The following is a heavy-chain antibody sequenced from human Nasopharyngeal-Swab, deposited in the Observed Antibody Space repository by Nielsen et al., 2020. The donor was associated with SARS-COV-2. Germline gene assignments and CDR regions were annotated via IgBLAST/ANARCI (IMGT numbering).Heavy chain of an antibody. CDR2: IKQDGSEK. D-gene: IGHD3-16*02. CDR3: ARQGVFVPAYFHQYYMDV. J-gene: IGHJ6*03. V-gene: IGHV3-7*03. CDR1: GFSSSTYW. Sequence: GGSLRPSCAASGFSSSTYWMTWVRQAPGKGLEWVANIKQDGSEKYYVDSVKGRFTVSRDNPKNLLYLQVNSLRAEDTAVYYCARQGVFVPAYFHQYYMDVWGKGTTVTVSS.